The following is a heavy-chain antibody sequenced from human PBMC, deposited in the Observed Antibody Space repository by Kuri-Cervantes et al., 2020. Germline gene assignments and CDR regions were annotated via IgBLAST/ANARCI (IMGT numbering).Heavy chain of an antibody. CDR3: AREGREYSSSGSFDY. CDR1: VYSISSGDY. CDR2: INHSGST. D-gene: IGHD6-6*01. J-gene: IGHJ4*02. Sequence: SETLSLTCAVSVYSISSGDYWGWIRQPPGKGLEWIGEINHSGSTYYNPSLKSRVTISVDTSKNQFSLKLSPVTAADTAVYYCAREGREYSSSGSFDYWGQGTLVTVSS. V-gene: IGHV4-38-2*02.